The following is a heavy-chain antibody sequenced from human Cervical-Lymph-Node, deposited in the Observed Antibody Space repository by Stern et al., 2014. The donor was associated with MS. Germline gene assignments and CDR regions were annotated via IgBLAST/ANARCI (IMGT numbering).Heavy chain of an antibody. J-gene: IGHJ4*02. D-gene: IGHD2/OR15-2a*01. CDR1: GGSISTYY. V-gene: IGHV4-59*01. CDR2: IFYKGRT. Sequence: QVQLQESGPGLVKPSETLSLTCTVSGGSISTYYWSWIRQSPEKGLEWIGYIFYKGRTNYNPSLKSRVTISVDTSINQFSLNVSSVTAADTAVYYCARGRGISRVSDSWGQGTLVTVSS. CDR3: ARGRGISRVSDS.